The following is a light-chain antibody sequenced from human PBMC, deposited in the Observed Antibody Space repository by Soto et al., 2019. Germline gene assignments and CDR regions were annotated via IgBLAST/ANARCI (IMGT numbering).Light chain of an antibody. J-gene: IGKJ1*01. CDR1: QSISNY. CDR3: QHYNTWPWT. Sequence: ESVLTQSPATLSLSPGERATLSCRASQSISNYLAWYQQKPGQAPRLLIYDASTRATGVPARSSGSGSGTEFTLTIGSLQSEDFAVYYCQHYNTWPWTFGQGTKVDIK. CDR2: DAS. V-gene: IGKV3-15*01.